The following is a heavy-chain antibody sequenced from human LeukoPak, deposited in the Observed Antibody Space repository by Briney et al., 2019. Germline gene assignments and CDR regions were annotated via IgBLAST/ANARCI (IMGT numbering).Heavy chain of an antibody. V-gene: IGHV3-23*01. Sequence: GGSLRLSCAASAFTFRPYAMIWVRQAPGKGLEWVSSISGSGGSTYYADSVKGRFTISRDNSNNTLYLQMNSLRAEDTAVYYCAKGAASRGYTYVANWGQGTLVSVSS. CDR1: AFTFRPYA. D-gene: IGHD5-18*01. J-gene: IGHJ4*02. CDR3: AKGAASRGYTYVAN. CDR2: ISGSGGST.